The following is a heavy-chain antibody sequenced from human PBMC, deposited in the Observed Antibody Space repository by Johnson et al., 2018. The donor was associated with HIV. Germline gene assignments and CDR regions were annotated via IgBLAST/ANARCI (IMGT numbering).Heavy chain of an antibody. CDR2: IYRGGST. CDR3: ARDLGRPDALDV. D-gene: IGHD2-15*01. Sequence: VQLVESGGGLVQPGGSLRLSCAASGFTVSSNYMSWVRQAPGKGLDWVSVIYRGGSTYYADSLKDRFTISREKSKNTLYVQMNSLRVEDTAVYYCARDLGRPDALDVWGQGTMVTVSS. V-gene: IGHV3-66*01. CDR1: GFTVSSNY. J-gene: IGHJ3*01.